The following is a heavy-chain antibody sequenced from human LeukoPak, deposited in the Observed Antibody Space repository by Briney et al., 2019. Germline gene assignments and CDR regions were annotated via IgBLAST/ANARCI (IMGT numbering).Heavy chain of an antibody. D-gene: IGHD3-10*01. J-gene: IGHJ4*02. CDR1: GGSFSGYY. Sequence: SETLSLTCAVYGGSFSGYYWSWIRQPPGKGLEWIGEINHSGSTNYNPSLKSRVTISVDTSKNQFSLKMSSVTAADTAVYYCARVRSYYGSGSYYRGTFDYWGQGTLVTVSS. CDR3: ARVRSYYGSGSYYRGTFDY. V-gene: IGHV4-34*01. CDR2: INHSGST.